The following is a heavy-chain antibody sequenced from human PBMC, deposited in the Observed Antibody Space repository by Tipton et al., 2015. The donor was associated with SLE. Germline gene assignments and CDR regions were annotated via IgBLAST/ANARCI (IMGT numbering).Heavy chain of an antibody. CDR3: AREGVGLFAMDV. V-gene: IGHV1-18*01. J-gene: IGHJ6*02. Sequence: KLQGRVTMTTDTSTSTAYMELRSLRSDDTAVYYCAREGVGLFAMDVWGQGTTVTVSS. D-gene: IGHD3-3*01.